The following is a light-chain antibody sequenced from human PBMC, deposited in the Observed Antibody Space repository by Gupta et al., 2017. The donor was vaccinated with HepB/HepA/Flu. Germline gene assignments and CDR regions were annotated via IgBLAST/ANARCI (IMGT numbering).Light chain of an antibody. CDR1: ALPKQY. CDR2: KDT. V-gene: IGLV3-25*03. CDR3: QSADSSATYVV. Sequence: SYELTQPPSMSVSPGQTARITCSGDALPKQYAYWYQQRPGHAPVMIIYKDTERPSGIPERFSGSTSGTTVTLTISGVQAEDEADYYGQSADSSATYVVFGGGTKLAV. J-gene: IGLJ3*02.